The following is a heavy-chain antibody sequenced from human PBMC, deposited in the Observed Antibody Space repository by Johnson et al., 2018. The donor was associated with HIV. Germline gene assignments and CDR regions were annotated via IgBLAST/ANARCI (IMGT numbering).Heavy chain of an antibody. V-gene: IGHV3-20*04. CDR3: ARVSDDYGGNPAAWGAFDI. D-gene: IGHD4-23*01. Sequence: VQLVESGGYVVRPGGSLRLSCAASGFTFDDYDMTWVRQAPGKGLEWVSGINWNGDSTDYADSVKGRFTISRDNAKNSLFLQMNSLRAEDTALYYCARVSDDYGGNPAAWGAFDIWGQGTMVTVSS. J-gene: IGHJ3*02. CDR1: GFTFDDYD. CDR2: INWNGDST.